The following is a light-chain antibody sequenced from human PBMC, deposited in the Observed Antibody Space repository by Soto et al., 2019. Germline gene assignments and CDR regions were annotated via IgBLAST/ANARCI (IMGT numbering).Light chain of an antibody. CDR2: LNIDGSH. J-gene: IGLJ2*01. CDR3: QTWDTGILVV. CDR1: SGHSSYA. V-gene: IGLV4-69*01. Sequence: QLVLTQSPSASASLGASVKLTCTLSSGHSSYAIAWHQQQPEKGPRYLMKLNIDGSHSKGDGIPDRFSGSSSGAERYLTISSLQSEDEADYYCQTWDTGILVVFGGGTQRTVL.